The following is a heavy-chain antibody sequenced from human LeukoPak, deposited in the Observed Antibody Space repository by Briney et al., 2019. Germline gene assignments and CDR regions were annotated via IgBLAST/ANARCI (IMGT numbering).Heavy chain of an antibody. D-gene: IGHD3-3*01. CDR3: ARDRGTIFGVVAGYFDL. CDR2: IYYSGCT. V-gene: IGHV4-31*03. J-gene: IGHJ2*01. CDR1: GGSISSGGYY. Sequence: SETLSLTCTVSGGSISSGGYYWSWIRQHPGKGLEWIGYIYYSGCTYYNPSLKSRVTISVDTSKNQFSLKLSSVTAADTAVYYCARDRGTIFGVVAGYFDLWGRGTQVTVSS.